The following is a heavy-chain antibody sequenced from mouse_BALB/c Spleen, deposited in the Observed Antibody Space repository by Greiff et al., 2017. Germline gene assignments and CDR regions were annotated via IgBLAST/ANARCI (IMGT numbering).Heavy chain of an antibody. Sequence: EVKLVESGGGLVKPGGSLKLSCAASGFAFSSYDMSWVRQTPEKRLEWVAYISSGGGSTYYPDTVKGRFTISRDNAKNTLYLQMSSLKSEDTAMYYCARFLYGNYYAMDYWGQGTSVTVSS. CDR1: GFAFSSYD. V-gene: IGHV5-12-1*01. CDR2: ISSGGGST. J-gene: IGHJ4*01. CDR3: ARFLYGNYYAMDY. D-gene: IGHD2-1*01.